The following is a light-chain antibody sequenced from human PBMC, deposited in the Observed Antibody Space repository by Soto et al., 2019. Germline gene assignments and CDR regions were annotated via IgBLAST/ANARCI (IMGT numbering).Light chain of an antibody. CDR3: CSNAGRNTFV. CDR2: EVT. J-gene: IGLJ2*01. V-gene: IGLV2-23*02. CDR1: SSDVGSYNL. Sequence: QSVLTQPASVSGSPGQSITISCTGTSSDVGSYNLVSWYQQLPGKAPTLIIYEVTKRPSGISNRFSGSKSGNTASLTISGLQAEDEADYYCCSNAGRNTFVFGGGTQLTVL.